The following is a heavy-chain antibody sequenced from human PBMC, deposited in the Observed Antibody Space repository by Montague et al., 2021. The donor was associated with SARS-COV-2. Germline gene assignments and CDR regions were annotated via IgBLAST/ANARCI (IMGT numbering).Heavy chain of an antibody. D-gene: IGHD3-16*01. J-gene: IGHJ5*02. V-gene: IGHV4-39*01. CDR2: IHHSGTT. CDR1: GGSVSGTSYY. Sequence: SETLSLTCTVSGGSVSGTSYYWAWIRQPPGKGLEWIVNIHHSGTTFYNLSLKSRLTISVDTSKNEVSLKLNSVTAADTAVYYCARQGGQAGKYWFDTWGKGTMVTVSA. CDR3: ARQGGQAGKYWFDT.